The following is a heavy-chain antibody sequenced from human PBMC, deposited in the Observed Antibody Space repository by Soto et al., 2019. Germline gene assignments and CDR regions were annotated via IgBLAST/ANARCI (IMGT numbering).Heavy chain of an antibody. CDR2: IIPILGIA. CDR3: ARDCTVTLRSYWYFDL. Sequence: QVQLVQSGAEVKKPGSSVKVSCKASGGTFSSYTISWVRQAPGQGLEWMGRIIPILGIANYAQKFQGRVTSNADKSTSTAYVELSSLRSEDTAVYYCARDCTVTLRSYWYFDLWGRGTLVTVSS. D-gene: IGHD4-17*01. CDR1: GGTFSSYT. J-gene: IGHJ2*01. V-gene: IGHV1-69*08.